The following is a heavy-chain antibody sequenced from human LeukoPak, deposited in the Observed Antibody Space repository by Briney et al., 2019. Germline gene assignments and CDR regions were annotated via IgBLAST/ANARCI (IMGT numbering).Heavy chain of an antibody. J-gene: IGHJ6*03. CDR2: MNPNSGNT. Sequence: ASVKVSCKASGYTFTSYDINWVRQATGQGLEWMGWMNPNSGNTGYAQKFQGRVTITRNTSISTAYMELSSLRSEDTAVYYCARGHWLERGWGYYMDVWGKGTTVTVSS. V-gene: IGHV1-8*03. D-gene: IGHD1-1*01. CDR3: ARGHWLERGWGYYMDV. CDR1: GYTFTSYD.